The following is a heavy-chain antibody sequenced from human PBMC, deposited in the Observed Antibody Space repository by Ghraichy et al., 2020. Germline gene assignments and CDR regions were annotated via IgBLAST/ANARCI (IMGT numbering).Heavy chain of an antibody. J-gene: IGHJ4*02. CDR3: AKSVAGQGSFDY. D-gene: IGHD6-19*01. Sequence: GGSLRLSCAASRFTFSSYDMTWVRQAPGKGLEWVSTIFSTDSTHYADSVKGRFTTSKDNSKNTLYLQMNSLTAEDTAVYYCAKSVAGQGSFDYWGQGALVTVSS. CDR1: RFTFSSYD. CDR2: IFSTDST. V-gene: IGHV3-23*01.